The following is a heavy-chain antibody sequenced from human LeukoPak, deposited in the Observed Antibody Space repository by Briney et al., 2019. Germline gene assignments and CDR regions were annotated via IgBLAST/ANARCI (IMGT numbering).Heavy chain of an antibody. J-gene: IGHJ4*02. D-gene: IGHD5-24*01. CDR2: ISYHGNNK. Sequence: QSGGSLRLSCAASGFTFSSYAMHWVRQAPGKGLEWVAVISYHGNNKHYGDSVKGRFTISRDNSKNTLNLQMNSLRAEDTAVYFCATQGGDRDGYNGGFDYWGQGTLVTVSS. CDR3: ATQGGDRDGYNGGFDY. V-gene: IGHV3-30-3*01. CDR1: GFTFSSYA.